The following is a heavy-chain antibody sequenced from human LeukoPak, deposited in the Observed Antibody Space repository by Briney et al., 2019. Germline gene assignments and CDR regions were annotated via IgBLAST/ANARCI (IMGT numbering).Heavy chain of an antibody. V-gene: IGHV3-48*01. CDR2: ISSSSITI. J-gene: IGHJ6*03. CDR3: ARDSVLRFLEWLPSSYYYYYMDV. CDR1: GFTFSSYS. D-gene: IGHD3-3*01. Sequence: GGSLRLSCAASGFTFSSYSMNWVRQAPGRGLEWVSYISSSSITIYYADSVKGRFTISRDNAKNSLYLQMNSLRAEDTAVYYCARDSVLRFLEWLPSSYYYYYMDVWGKGTTVTISS.